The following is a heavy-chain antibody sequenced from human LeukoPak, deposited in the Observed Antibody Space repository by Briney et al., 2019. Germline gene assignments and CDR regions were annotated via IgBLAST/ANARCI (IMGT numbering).Heavy chain of an antibody. CDR1: GYTFTSYD. CDR2: MNPNSGNT. CDR3: ARGRLGYGILTGYQPLTYYYYMDV. J-gene: IGHJ6*03. D-gene: IGHD3-9*01. Sequence: ASVRVSCKASGYTFTSYDINWVRQATGQGLEWMGWMNPNSGNTGYAQKFQGRVTMTRNTSISTAYMELSSLRSEDTAVYYCARGRLGYGILTGYQPLTYYYYMDVWGKGTTVTVSS. V-gene: IGHV1-8*01.